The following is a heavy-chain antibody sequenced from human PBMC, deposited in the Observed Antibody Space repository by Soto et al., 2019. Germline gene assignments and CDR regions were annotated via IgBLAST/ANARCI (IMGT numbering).Heavy chain of an antibody. CDR3: ASTGGYDSSGPPLWYFDL. D-gene: IGHD3-22*01. V-gene: IGHV1-69*01. CDR1: GGTFSSYA. J-gene: IGHJ2*01. CDR2: IIPIFGTA. Sequence: QVQLVQSGAEVKKPGSSVKVSCKASGGTFSSYAISWVRQAPGQGLEWMGGIIPIFGTANYAQKFQGRVTITADESTSTAYVELSSLRSEDTAVYYCASTGGYDSSGPPLWYFDLWGRGTLVTVSS.